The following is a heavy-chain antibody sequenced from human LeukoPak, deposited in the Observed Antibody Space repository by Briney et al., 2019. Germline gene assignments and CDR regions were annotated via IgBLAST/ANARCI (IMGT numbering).Heavy chain of an antibody. CDR3: ARDFFGDFDH. D-gene: IGHD2/OR15-2a*01. Sequence: SETLSVTCTVSGGTINNYYWSWIRQPPGKRLEWIGYIQYGGSTYYSPSLKSRVTISMDLSKIQFSLKMSSVTAADTAVYYCARDFFGDFDHWGQGILVTVSS. CDR1: GGTINNYY. J-gene: IGHJ4*02. V-gene: IGHV4-59*01. CDR2: IQYGGST.